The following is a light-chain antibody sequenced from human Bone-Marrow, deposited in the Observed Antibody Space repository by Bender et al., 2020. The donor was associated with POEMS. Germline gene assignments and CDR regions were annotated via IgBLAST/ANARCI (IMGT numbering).Light chain of an antibody. CDR2: DVT. Sequence: QSALAQPASVSGSPGQSVSISCTGPTTDYVSWYQQYPGKGTKLMIYDVTNRPSGVSDRFSGSKSGNTASLTISGLQAEDEANYYCSSYTTTLVLFGGGTKLTVL. CDR3: SSYTTTLVL. J-gene: IGLJ2*01. CDR1: TTDY. V-gene: IGLV2-14*03.